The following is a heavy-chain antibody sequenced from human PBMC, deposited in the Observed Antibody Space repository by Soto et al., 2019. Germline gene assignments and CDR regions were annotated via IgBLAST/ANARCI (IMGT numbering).Heavy chain of an antibody. CDR1: GFTFSSYS. D-gene: IGHD6-19*01. V-gene: IGHV3-21*01. CDR2: ISSSSSYI. Sequence: GGSLRLSCAASGFTFSSYSMNWVRQAPGKGLEWVSSISSSSSYIYYADSVKGRFTISRDNAKNSLYLQMNSLRAEDTAVYYCARDPSGWLLVHYFDYWGQGTLVTVSS. J-gene: IGHJ4*02. CDR3: ARDPSGWLLVHYFDY.